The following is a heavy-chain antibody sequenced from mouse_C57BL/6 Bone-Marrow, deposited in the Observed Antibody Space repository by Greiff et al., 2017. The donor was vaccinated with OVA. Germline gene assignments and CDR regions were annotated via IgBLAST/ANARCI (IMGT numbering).Heavy chain of an antibody. V-gene: IGHV1-59*01. D-gene: IGHD2-5*01. CDR3: ARGAYYSNDY. Sequence: QVQLQQPGAELVRPGTSSNFSCKASGYTFTSYWMHWVKQRPGQGLEWIGVIDPSDSYTNYNQKFKGKATLTVDTSSSTAYMQLSSLTSEDSAVYYCARGAYYSNDYWGQGTTLTVSS. J-gene: IGHJ2*01. CDR1: GYTFTSYW. CDR2: IDPSDSYT.